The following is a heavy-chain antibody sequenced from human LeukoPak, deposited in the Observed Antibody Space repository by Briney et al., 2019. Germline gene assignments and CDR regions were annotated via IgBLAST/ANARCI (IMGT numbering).Heavy chain of an antibody. CDR1: GYTFTGYY. CDR3: ARDRSYYYDSSGTLGGFDP. V-gene: IGHV1-2*02. CDR2: IYPNNGGT. Sequence: ASVKVSCKASGYTFTGYYMHWVRQAPGPGLEWMGWIYPNNGGTGYAQMFQGRVTLTSDTSISTAYMELRRLRSDDTAVYYCARDRSYYYDSSGTLGGFDPWGQGTLVTVSS. D-gene: IGHD3-22*01. J-gene: IGHJ5*02.